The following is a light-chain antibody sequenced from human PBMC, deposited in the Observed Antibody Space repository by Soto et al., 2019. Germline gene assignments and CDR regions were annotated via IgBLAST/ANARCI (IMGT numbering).Light chain of an antibody. CDR1: SSDFGNFNY. CDR2: EVT. CDR3: SSYTSINTQL. V-gene: IGLV2-14*01. Sequence: QSALTQPASVSGSPGQSITISCTGASSDFGNFNYVSWYQQHPGKVPKLIIYEVTSRPSGVSNRFSGSKSDNTASLTISGLQAEDEAYYYCSSYTSINTQLFGGGTKLT. J-gene: IGLJ3*02.